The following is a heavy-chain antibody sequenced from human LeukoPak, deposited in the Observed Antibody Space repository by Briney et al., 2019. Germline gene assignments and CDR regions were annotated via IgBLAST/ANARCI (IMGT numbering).Heavy chain of an antibody. Sequence: GGSLRLSCAASGFIFSSYAMSWVRQAPGRGLEWVSAISGGGGSTYYADSVKGRFTISRDNSKNTLYLQVNGLRAEDTAVYYCAKGNYFDSSGYLYYFDYWGQGTLVTVSS. V-gene: IGHV3-23*01. CDR2: ISGGGGST. D-gene: IGHD3-22*01. J-gene: IGHJ4*02. CDR3: AKGNYFDSSGYLYYFDY. CDR1: GFIFSSYA.